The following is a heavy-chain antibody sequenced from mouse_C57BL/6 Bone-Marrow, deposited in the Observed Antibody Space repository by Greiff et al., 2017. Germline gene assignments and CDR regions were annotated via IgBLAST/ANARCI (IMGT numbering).Heavy chain of an antibody. D-gene: IGHD1-1*01. V-gene: IGHV5-6*01. Sequence: EVQVVESGGDLVKPGGSLKLSCAASGFTFSSYGMSWVRQTPEKRLEWVATISSGGSYTYYPDSVKGRFTISRDNAKTTLYLQMVSLKSEDTTMYYCANVYYYGRGTYAMDYWGQGTSVTVSS. CDR2: ISSGGSYT. J-gene: IGHJ4*01. CDR1: GFTFSSYG. CDR3: ANVYYYGRGTYAMDY.